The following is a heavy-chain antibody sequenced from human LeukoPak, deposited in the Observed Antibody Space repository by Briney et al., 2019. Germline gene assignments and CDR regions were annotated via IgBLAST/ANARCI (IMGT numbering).Heavy chain of an antibody. J-gene: IGHJ4*02. V-gene: IGHV1-2*02. Sequence: ATVRVSCKASGYTFTGEFMHWLRQGPGQGLEWMGWINPNSGATHYAQKFQRRIIMTRDTSISTAYMELSRLTSDDTAIYYCARAWITATTSFDYWGQGTLVTLSS. CDR1: GYTFTGEF. CDR3: ARAWITATTSFDY. CDR2: INPNSGAT. D-gene: IGHD1-7*01.